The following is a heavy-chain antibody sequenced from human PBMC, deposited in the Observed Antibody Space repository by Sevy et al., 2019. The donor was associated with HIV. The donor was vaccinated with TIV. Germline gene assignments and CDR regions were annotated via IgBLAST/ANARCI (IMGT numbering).Heavy chain of an antibody. Sequence: GESLKISCKGTGYSFSDYWIGWVRQMPGKGLEWMGFIHPYDSDTRYSPPLQGQVTMSVDKSISTAYLQGSTLKASDTAIYYCARHEGCSGGSCYIAYNWFDPWGQGTLVTVSS. V-gene: IGHV5-51*01. CDR2: IHPYDSDT. J-gene: IGHJ5*02. D-gene: IGHD2-15*01. CDR1: GYSFSDYW. CDR3: ARHEGCSGGSCYIAYNWFDP.